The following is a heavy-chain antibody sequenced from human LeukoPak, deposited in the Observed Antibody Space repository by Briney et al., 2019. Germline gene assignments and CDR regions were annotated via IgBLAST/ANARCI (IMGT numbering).Heavy chain of an antibody. J-gene: IGHJ6*02. V-gene: IGHV1-2*02. CDR2: INPNSGGT. CDR3: ARVLTARPNYYYYGMDV. D-gene: IGHD3-9*01. Sequence: ASVKVSCKASGYTFTSYGISWVRQAPGQGLEWMGWINPNSGGTNYAQKFQGRVTMTRDTSISTAYMELSRLRSDDTAVYYCARVLTARPNYYYYGMDVWGQGTTVTVSS. CDR1: GYTFTSYG.